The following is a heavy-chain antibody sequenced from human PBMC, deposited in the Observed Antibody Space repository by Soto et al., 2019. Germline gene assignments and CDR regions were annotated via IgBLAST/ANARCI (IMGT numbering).Heavy chain of an antibody. V-gene: IGHV3-7*01. Sequence: GGSLRLSCAASGFTFSSYWMSWVRQAPGKGLEWVANIKQDGSEKYYVDSVKGRFTISRDNSKNTLYLQMNSLRAEDTAVYYCARDRRYSYGYLPYYYYYGMDVWGQGTTVTVSS. CDR1: GFTFSSYW. D-gene: IGHD5-18*01. CDR2: IKQDGSEK. CDR3: ARDRRYSYGYLPYYYYYGMDV. J-gene: IGHJ6*02.